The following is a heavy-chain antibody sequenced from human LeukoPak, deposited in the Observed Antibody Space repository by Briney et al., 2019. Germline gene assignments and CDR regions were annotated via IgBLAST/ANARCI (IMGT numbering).Heavy chain of an antibody. CDR1: GFTVSSHY. CDR3: AKDLSYGSLWFDP. CDR2: IYSGGDT. D-gene: IGHD3-10*01. V-gene: IGHV3-66*02. J-gene: IGHJ5*02. Sequence: GGSLRLSCAGSGFTVSSHYMSWVRQAPGKGLEWVSVIYSGGDTYYADSVKGRLTISRDNSKNTLFLQMNNLRPEDTAVYFCAKDLSYGSLWFDPWGQGTLVTVSS.